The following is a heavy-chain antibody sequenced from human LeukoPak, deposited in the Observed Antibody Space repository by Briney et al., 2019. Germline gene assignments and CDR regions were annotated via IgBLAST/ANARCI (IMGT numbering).Heavy chain of an antibody. V-gene: IGHV4-59*01. CDR1: GASISSYY. J-gene: IGHJ4*02. CDR3: ARGSVPAAVVFDY. D-gene: IGHD2-2*01. Sequence: SETLSLTCTVSGASISSYYWSWIRQPPGKGLEWIGYFYYSGSTNYNPSLKSRVTISVDTSKNQFSLKLTSVTAADTAVYYCARGSVPAAVVFDYWGQGTLVTVSS. CDR2: FYYSGST.